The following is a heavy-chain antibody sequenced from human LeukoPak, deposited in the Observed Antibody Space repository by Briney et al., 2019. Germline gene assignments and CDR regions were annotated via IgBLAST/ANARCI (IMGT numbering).Heavy chain of an antibody. CDR3: ARSQRGGLTRV. CDR2: IYYSGST. J-gene: IGHJ6*04. Sequence: SETLSLTCTVSGGSISSYYWSWIRQPPGKGLEWIGYIYYSGSTNYNPSLKSRVTISVDTSKNQFSLKLSSVTAADTAVYYCARSQRGGLTRVWGKGTTVTVSS. CDR1: GGSISSYY. D-gene: IGHD3-16*01. V-gene: IGHV4-59*12.